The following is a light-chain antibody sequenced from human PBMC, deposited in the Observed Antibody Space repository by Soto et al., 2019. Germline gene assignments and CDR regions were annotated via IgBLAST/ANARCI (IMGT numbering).Light chain of an antibody. V-gene: IGKV3-15*01. Sequence: EIVMTQSPATLSVSPGERATLSCRASQSVSSNLAWYQQKPRQAPRLLLYGASTRAPGIPARFSGSGSGPEFTLTISSLQSEDFAVYYCQQYNNWPPYTFGQGTKLEIK. CDR2: GAS. CDR1: QSVSSN. CDR3: QQYNNWPPYT. J-gene: IGKJ2*01.